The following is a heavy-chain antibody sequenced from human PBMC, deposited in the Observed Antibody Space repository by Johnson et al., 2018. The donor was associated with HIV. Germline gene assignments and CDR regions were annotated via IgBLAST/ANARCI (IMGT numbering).Heavy chain of an antibody. D-gene: IGHD3-22*01. Sequence: VQLVESGGGFVEPGGSLRLSCAASGFIFSNAWMTWVRQAPGKGLEWVGRIKGKTDGGTTDYAAPVKGRFTISRSESKNTLYLQMNSLRAEDTALYYCARLANNYYDSSGYDDAFDIWGQGTMVTVSS. CDR3: ARLANNYYDSSGYDDAFDI. CDR1: GFIFSNAW. J-gene: IGHJ3*02. CDR2: IKGKTDGGTT. V-gene: IGHV3-15*05.